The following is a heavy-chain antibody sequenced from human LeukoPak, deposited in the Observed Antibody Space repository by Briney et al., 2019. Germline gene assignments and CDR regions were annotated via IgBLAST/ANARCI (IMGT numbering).Heavy chain of an antibody. D-gene: IGHD6-6*01. CDR2: ISSSGSTI. V-gene: IGHV3-48*03. J-gene: IGHJ4*02. Sequence: GGSLRLSCAASGFTFSSYEMNWVRQAPGKGLEWVSYISSSGSTIYYADSVKGRFTISRDNSKNTLYLQMNSLRAEDTAVYYCAKDLDIAARSVFDYWGQGTLVTVSS. CDR1: GFTFSSYE. CDR3: AKDLDIAARSVFDY.